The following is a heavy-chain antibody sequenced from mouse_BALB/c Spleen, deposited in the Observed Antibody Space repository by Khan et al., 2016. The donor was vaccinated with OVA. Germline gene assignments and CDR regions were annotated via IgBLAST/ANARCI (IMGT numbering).Heavy chain of an antibody. V-gene: IGHV9-3-1*01. J-gene: IGHJ4*01. D-gene: IGHD2-4*01. Sequence: LVESGPELKKPGETVKISCKASGYTFTNYGMNWVKQAPGKGLKWMGWINTYTGEPTYADDFKGRFAFSLETSASTAYLQINNLKNEDTATYFCTSRISYFALDYWGQGTSVTVSS. CDR2: INTYTGEP. CDR1: GYTFTNYG. CDR3: TSRISYFALDY.